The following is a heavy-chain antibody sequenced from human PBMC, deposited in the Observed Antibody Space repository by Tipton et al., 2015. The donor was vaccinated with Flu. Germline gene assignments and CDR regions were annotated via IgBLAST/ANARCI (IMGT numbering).Heavy chain of an antibody. CDR1: GDSVSSGGYY. V-gene: IGHV4-31*03. J-gene: IGHJ1*01. CDR3: ARGNRYHYDS. D-gene: IGHD3-22*01. Sequence: TLSLTCTVSGDSVSSGGYYWTWIRQHPGKGLEWIGYILYTGSTYSSPSLKSRISISVDTSKNQFSLKLSSVTAADTAVYYCARGNRYHYDSWGQGTLVTVSS. CDR2: ILYTGST.